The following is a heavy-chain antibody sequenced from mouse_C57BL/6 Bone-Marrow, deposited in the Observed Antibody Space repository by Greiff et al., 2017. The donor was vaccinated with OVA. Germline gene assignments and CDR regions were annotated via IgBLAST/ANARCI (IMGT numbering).Heavy chain of an antibody. D-gene: IGHD1-1*01. CDR1: GFNIKDDY. CDR3: NTGAEYYSSSFWFAY. J-gene: IGHJ3*01. V-gene: IGHV14-4*01. Sequence: VQLQQSGAELVRPGASVKLSCTASGFNIKDDYMHWVKQRPEQGLEWIGWIDPANGDTEYASKFQGKATITADTSSNTAYLPLSSLTSEDTDVYYCNTGAEYYSSSFWFAYWGQGTLVTVSA. CDR2: IDPANGDT.